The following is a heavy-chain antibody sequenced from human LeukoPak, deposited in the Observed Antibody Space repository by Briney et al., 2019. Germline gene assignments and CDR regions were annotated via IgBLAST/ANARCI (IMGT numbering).Heavy chain of an antibody. Sequence: GESLEISCKGSGYSFTSYWIGWVRPMPGKGLEWMGIIYPGDSDTRYSPSFQGQVTISADKSISTAYLQWSSLKASDTAMYYCARLDDILTGYPSQFDPWGQGTLVTVSS. D-gene: IGHD3-9*01. J-gene: IGHJ5*02. CDR3: ARLDDILTGYPSQFDP. CDR1: GYSFTSYW. CDR2: IYPGDSDT. V-gene: IGHV5-51*01.